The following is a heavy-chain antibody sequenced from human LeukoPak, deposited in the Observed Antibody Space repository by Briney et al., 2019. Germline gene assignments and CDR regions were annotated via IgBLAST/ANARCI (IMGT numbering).Heavy chain of an antibody. Sequence: GRSLRLSCAASGLTFSCFAMHWVRPAPGKGLEWGAVLSYDGSNKHYADSVKGPFTISRDNSKNTLYLQMNSLRAEDTAVYYCARAGSYSSSWYYFDYWGQGTLVTVS. J-gene: IGHJ4*02. V-gene: IGHV3-30-3*01. CDR1: GLTFSCFA. D-gene: IGHD6-13*01. CDR3: ARAGSYSSSWYYFDY. CDR2: LSYDGSNK.